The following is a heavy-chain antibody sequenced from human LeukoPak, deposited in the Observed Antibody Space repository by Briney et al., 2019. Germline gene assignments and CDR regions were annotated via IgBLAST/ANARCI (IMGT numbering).Heavy chain of an antibody. D-gene: IGHD3-3*01. V-gene: IGHV3-30*02. Sequence: GGSLRLSCAASGFTFSSYGMHWVRQAPGKGLEWVAFIRYDGSNKYYADSVKGRFTISRDNSKNTLYLQMNSLRAEDTALYYCAKGERFLEWLLDFDYWGQGTLVTVSS. CDR1: GFTFSSYG. CDR3: AKGERFLEWLLDFDY. J-gene: IGHJ4*02. CDR2: IRYDGSNK.